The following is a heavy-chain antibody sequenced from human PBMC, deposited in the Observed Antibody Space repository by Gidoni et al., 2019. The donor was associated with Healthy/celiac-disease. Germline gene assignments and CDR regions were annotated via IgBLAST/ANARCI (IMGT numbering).Heavy chain of an antibody. CDR2: IYYSGST. V-gene: IGHV4-59*08. CDR1: GGSISSYY. CDR3: ARLTFGSGSYYTY. Sequence: QVQLQESGPGLVKPSETLSLTCTVSGGSISSYYRSWIRQPPGKGLEWIGYIYYSGSTNYNPSLKSRVTISVDTSKNQFSLKLSSVTAADTAVYYCARLTFGSGSYYTYWGQGTLVTVSS. J-gene: IGHJ4*02. D-gene: IGHD3-10*01.